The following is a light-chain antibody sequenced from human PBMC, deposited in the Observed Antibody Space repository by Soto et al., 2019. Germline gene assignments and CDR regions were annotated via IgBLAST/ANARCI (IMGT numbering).Light chain of an antibody. CDR3: QQHNGWPLT. CDR2: GAS. CDR1: QSISNN. Sequence: EIVMTQSPATLSVAPGERATLSCRASQSISNNLAWYQQKPGQAPRLLIFGASTRATGIPARFSGSGSGTEFTLTISSLQPEDSAVYYCQQHNGWPLTFGGGTKVEIK. V-gene: IGKV3-15*01. J-gene: IGKJ4*01.